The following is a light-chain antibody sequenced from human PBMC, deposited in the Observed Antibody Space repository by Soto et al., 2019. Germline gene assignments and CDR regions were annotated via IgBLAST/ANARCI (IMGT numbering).Light chain of an antibody. Sequence: QSALTQPASVSGSPGQSITISCSGTSSDVGAYNLVSWYQQYPGKAPQLMIYEVATRPSGVSNRFSAFKSGNTASLTISGLQAEDEAEYYCSSYAGSAEVFGTGTKLTVL. V-gene: IGLV2-23*02. CDR2: EVA. CDR3: SSYAGSAEV. CDR1: SSDVGAYNL. J-gene: IGLJ1*01.